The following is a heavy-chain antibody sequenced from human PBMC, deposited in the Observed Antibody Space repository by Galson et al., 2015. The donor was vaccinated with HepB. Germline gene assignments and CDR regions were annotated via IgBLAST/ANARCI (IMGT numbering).Heavy chain of an antibody. Sequence: SLRLSCAASGFTFKTSWMSWVRQAPGKGLEWVANIKPDGSESHYVDSVKGRFTLSRDNAKNSLYLQLNSLRVEDTAVYYCATHGGWAFYYWGQGVLVTVSS. V-gene: IGHV3-7*01. CDR1: GFTFKTSW. CDR2: IKPDGSES. CDR3: ATHGGWAFYY. D-gene: IGHD3-10*01. J-gene: IGHJ4*02.